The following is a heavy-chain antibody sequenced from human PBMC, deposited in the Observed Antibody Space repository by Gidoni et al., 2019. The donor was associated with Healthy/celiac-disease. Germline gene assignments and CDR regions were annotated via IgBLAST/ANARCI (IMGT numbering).Heavy chain of an antibody. Sequence: EVQLLESGGGLVQPGGSLRLSCAASGFTFSSYAMSWVRQAPGKGLEWVSAIRGSGGSTYYADSVKGRFTISRDNSKNTLYLQMNSLRAEDTAVYYCAKDRGLLWFGEGWGQGTLVTVSS. CDR3: AKDRGLLWFGEG. V-gene: IGHV3-23*01. CDR1: GFTFSSYA. CDR2: IRGSGGST. D-gene: IGHD3-10*01. J-gene: IGHJ4*02.